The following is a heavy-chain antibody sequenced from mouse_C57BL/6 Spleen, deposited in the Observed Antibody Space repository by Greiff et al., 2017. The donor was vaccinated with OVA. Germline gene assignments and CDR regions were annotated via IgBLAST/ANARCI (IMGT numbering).Heavy chain of an antibody. V-gene: IGHV1-50*01. CDR1: GYTFTSYW. CDR2: IDPSDSYT. J-gene: IGHJ2*01. D-gene: IGHD1-1*01. CDR3: ARETYGSSYGDY. Sequence: VQLQQPGAELVKPGASVKLSCQASGYTFTSYWMQWVKQRPGQGLEWIGEIDPSDSYTNYNQKFKGKATLTVDTSSSTAYMQLSSLTSEDSAVYYCARETYGSSYGDYWGQGTTLTVSS.